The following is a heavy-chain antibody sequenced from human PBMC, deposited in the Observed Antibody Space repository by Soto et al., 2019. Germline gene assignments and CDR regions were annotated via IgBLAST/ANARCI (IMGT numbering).Heavy chain of an antibody. Sequence: SVKVSCTASGGTFSSYAISWVRQAPGQGLEWMGGIIPIFGTANYAQKFQGRVTITADESTSTAYMELSSLRSEDTAVYYCARMEEQSGYDISPRFDDYVKVTLVTDSS. J-gene: IGHJ4*02. CDR3: ARMEEQSGYDISPRFDD. CDR1: GGTFSSYA. CDR2: IIPIFGTA. D-gene: IGHD5-12*01. V-gene: IGHV1-69*13.